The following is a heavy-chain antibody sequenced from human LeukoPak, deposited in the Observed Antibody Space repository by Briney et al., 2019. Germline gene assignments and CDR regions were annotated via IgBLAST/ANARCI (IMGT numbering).Heavy chain of an antibody. J-gene: IGHJ4*02. CDR2: IYQSGST. CDR3: ARGEQYGSGTVQFDY. Sequence: SGTLSLTCSVSGGSISSSNWWSWARQPPGKGLEWIGEIYQSGSTNYNPTLKSRVTMSVDKSRNQFSLSLTSVTAADTAVYYCARGEQYGSGTVQFDYWGQGTLVTVSS. CDR1: GGSISSSNW. D-gene: IGHD3-10*01. V-gene: IGHV4-4*02.